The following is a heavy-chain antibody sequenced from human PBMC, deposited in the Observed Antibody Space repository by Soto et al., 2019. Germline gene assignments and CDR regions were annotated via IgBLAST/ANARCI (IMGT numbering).Heavy chain of an antibody. CDR3: AHKPYSFRWAVDY. D-gene: IGHD5-18*01. Sequence: QITLKESGPTLVKPTQTLTLTCSFSGFSLSTNGVGVGWIRQPPGKALEWLALIYWDDDKRYSPSLKTRLTSTXAXFNNQVVLTMTNMDPVDTATSYCAHKPYSFRWAVDYWGQGALVTVAS. CDR1: GFSLSTNGVG. J-gene: IGHJ4*02. CDR2: IYWDDDK. V-gene: IGHV2-5*02.